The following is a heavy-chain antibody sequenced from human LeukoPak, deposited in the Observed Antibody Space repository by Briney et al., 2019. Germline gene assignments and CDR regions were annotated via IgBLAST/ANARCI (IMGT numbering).Heavy chain of an antibody. V-gene: IGHV3-23*01. CDR2: ISGSGGST. CDR1: GFTFSSYA. D-gene: IGHD6-19*01. J-gene: IGHJ4*02. Sequence: GGSLRLSCAASGFTFSSYAMSWVRQAPGKGLEWVSAISGSGGSTYYADSVKGRFTISRDNSKNTLYLQMNSLRAEDTAVYYCAKAAPGIAVAGTYFDYWGQGTLVTVSS. CDR3: AKAAPGIAVAGTYFDY.